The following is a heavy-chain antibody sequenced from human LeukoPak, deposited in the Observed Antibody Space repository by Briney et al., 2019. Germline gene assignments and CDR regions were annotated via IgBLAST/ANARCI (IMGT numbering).Heavy chain of an antibody. J-gene: IGHJ4*02. CDR3: ARSANTRASFDY. CDR1: GGSISSYY. V-gene: IGHV4-59*01. CDR2: IYSSGST. Sequence: SETLSLTCTVSGGSISSYYWSWIRQPPGKGLEWIGYIYSSGSTNYTPSLKSRVTISVDTSKNHFSLKLNSVTAADTAVYFCARSANTRASFDYWGQGTLVTVSS.